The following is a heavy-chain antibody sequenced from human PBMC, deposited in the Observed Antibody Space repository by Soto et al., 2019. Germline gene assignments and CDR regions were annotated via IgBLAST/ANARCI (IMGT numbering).Heavy chain of an antibody. CDR1: GFTFSSYA. CDR2: ISGSGGTA. CDR3: AKGRGQNWNFDY. V-gene: IGHV3-23*01. D-gene: IGHD1-1*01. J-gene: IGHJ4*02. Sequence: EVQLLESGGGSVQPRGSLRLSCAASGFTFSSYAMHWVRRPPGKGLEWVSSISGSGGTAYYADSVKGRFSISRDSLVNTLYLQMNGLRAEDTAVYYCAKGRGQNWNFDYWGQGTLVTV.